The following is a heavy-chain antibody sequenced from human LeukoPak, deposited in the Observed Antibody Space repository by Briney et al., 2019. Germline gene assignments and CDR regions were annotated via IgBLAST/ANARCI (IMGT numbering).Heavy chain of an antibody. CDR3: ARGLGYDILTGSPLFDY. CDR2: INTNTGNP. J-gene: IGHJ4*02. Sequence: ASVKVSCKASGYTFTSYAMNWVRQAPGQGLEWMGWINTNTGNPTYAQGFTGRFVFSLDTSVSTAYLQISSLKAEDTAVYYCARGLGYDILTGSPLFDYWGQGTLVTVSS. D-gene: IGHD3-9*01. CDR1: GYTFTSYA. V-gene: IGHV7-4-1*02.